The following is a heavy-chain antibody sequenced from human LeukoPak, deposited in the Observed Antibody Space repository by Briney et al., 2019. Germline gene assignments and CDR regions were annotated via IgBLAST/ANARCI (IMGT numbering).Heavy chain of an antibody. D-gene: IGHD1-26*01. CDR2: IYHSGST. V-gene: IGHV4-38-2*01. CDR3: ARPRWELPHAYYFDY. CDR1: GYSISSGYY. J-gene: IGHJ4*02. Sequence: SETLSLTCAVSGYSISSGYYWDWIRQPPGKGLEWIGSIYHSGSTYYNPSLKSRVTISVDTSKNQFSLKLSSVTAADTAVYYCARPRWELPHAYYFDYWGQGTLVTVSS.